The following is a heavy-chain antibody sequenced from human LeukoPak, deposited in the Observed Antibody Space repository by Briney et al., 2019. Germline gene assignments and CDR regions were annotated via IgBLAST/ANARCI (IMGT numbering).Heavy chain of an antibody. CDR3: AGDPGYLYGIDC. J-gene: IGHJ4*01. D-gene: IGHD2-8*01. CDR1: GFTRFTFDTYY. V-gene: IGHV3-53*01. CDR2: TYDGVTT. Sequence: GGSLTPSCAASGFTRFTFDTYYMNWVRQAPGKGLEWVALTYDGVTTYYGDSVKGRFTISRDNSKNTVYLQMNSLRVEDTAVYYCAGDPGYLYGIDCWGQGTPVTVSS.